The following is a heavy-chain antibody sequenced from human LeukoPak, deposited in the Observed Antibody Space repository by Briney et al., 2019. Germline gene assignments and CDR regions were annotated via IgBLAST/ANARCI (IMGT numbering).Heavy chain of an antibody. CDR2: IYYSGST. CDR3: ARAIRIVGATRFDY. J-gene: IGHJ4*02. D-gene: IGHD1-26*01. V-gene: IGHV4-31*03. Sequence: SETLSLTCTVSGGSISSGGYYWSWIRQHPGKGLEWIGYIYYSGSTYYNPSPKSRATISVDTSKNQFSLKLSSVIAADTAVYYCARAIRIVGATRFDYWGQGTLVTVSS. CDR1: GGSISSGGYY.